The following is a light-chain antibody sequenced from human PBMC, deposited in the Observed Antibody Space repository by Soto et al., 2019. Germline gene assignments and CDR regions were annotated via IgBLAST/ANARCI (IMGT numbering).Light chain of an antibody. CDR1: QTIATW. CDR2: DVS. V-gene: IGKV1-5*01. CDR3: QQYNSYPRT. Sequence: DIQMTQSPSTLSASVGDRVTITCRASQTIATWLAWYPQKPGKAPKVLIYDVSTLESGVPSRFSGSGSGTEFTLTVSSLQPDDFATDYCQQYNSYPRTFGQGTKVEIK. J-gene: IGKJ1*01.